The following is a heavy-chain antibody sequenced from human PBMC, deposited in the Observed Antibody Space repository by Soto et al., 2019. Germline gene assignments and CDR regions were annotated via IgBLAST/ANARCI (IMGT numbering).Heavy chain of an antibody. CDR3: ARGGWPQLTTDY. J-gene: IGHJ4*02. Sequence: QVQLVQSGAEVKKPGASVKVSCKASGYTFTGYYMHWVRQAPGQGLEWMGWINPKSGGTNYAQKFQGWVTMTRDTSISTAYMELSRLRSDDTAVYYCARGGWPQLTTDYWGQGSLVTVSS. CDR2: INPKSGGT. D-gene: IGHD6-13*01. V-gene: IGHV1-2*04. CDR1: GYTFTGYY.